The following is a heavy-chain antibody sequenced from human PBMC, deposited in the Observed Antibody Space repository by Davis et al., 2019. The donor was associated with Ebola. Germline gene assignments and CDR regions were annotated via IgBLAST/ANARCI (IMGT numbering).Heavy chain of an antibody. V-gene: IGHV1-18*04. CDR2: ISAYNGNT. Sequence: AASVKVSCKASGYTFTSYGISWVRQAPGQGLEWMVWISAYNGNTNYAQKLQGRVTMTTDTSTSTAYMELRSLRSDDTAVYYCARWGSGSYEPDYYYAMDVWGQGTTVTVSS. CDR1: GYTFTSYG. J-gene: IGHJ6*02. CDR3: ARWGSGSYEPDYYYAMDV. D-gene: IGHD3-10*01.